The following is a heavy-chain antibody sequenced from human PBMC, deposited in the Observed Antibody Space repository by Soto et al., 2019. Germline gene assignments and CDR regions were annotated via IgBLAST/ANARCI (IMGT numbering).Heavy chain of an antibody. D-gene: IGHD2-2*02. CDR2: MSRNGDNT. J-gene: IGHJ4*02. Sequence: EVQLLESGGGLVQPGESLRLSCAASGFTFSIDAMTWVRQAPGKGLEWVSSMSRNGDNTYYADSVKGRFTISRDNAKNTLYLQMNSLRAEDTAIYYYANDESNSNPLYDFDLWGPGTLVTVSS. CDR3: ANDESNSNPLYDFDL. V-gene: IGHV3-23*01. CDR1: GFTFSIDA.